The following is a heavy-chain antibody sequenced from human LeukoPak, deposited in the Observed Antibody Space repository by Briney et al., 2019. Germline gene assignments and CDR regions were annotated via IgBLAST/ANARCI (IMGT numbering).Heavy chain of an antibody. CDR2: ISGYNGDT. D-gene: IGHD4-17*01. V-gene: IGHV1-18*01. CDR3: ARGGLKSPPGAEY. CDR1: GYTFTSNG. J-gene: IGHJ4*02. Sequence: ASVTVSCKTSGYTFTSNGITWVRQAPGQGLEWMGWISGYNGDTNYAQKFRGRVTMTADTSTSTAYMELRSLRSDDTAVYYCARGGLKSPPGAEYWGQGTLVTVSS.